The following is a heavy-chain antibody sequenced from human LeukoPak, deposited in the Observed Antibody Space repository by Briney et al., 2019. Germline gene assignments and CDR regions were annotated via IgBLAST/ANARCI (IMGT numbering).Heavy chain of an antibody. CDR3: ASSLSGTLSSYDSSGYYPY. Sequence: ASVKVSCKASGYTFTSYDINWVRQATGQGLEWMGWMNPNSGNTGYAQKFQGRVTMTRNTSISTAYMELSSLRSEDTAVYYCASSLSGTLSSYDSSGYYPYWGQGTLVTVSS. CDR1: GYTFTSYD. V-gene: IGHV1-8*01. J-gene: IGHJ4*02. D-gene: IGHD3-22*01. CDR2: MNPNSGNT.